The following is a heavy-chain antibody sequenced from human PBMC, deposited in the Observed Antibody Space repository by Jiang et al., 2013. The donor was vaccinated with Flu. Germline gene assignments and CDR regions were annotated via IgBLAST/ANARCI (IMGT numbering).Heavy chain of an antibody. CDR1: GYTFTGYY. CDR2: INPNSGGT. D-gene: IGHD3-3*01. J-gene: IGHJ6*02. CDR3: ASLEGGDFWSGYLFDYYYGMDV. Sequence: VQLVESGAEVKKPGASVKVSCKASGYTFTGYYMHWVRQAPGQGLEWMGWINPNSGGTNYAQKFRGRVTMTRDTSISTAYMELSRLRSDDTAVYYCASLEGGDFWSGYLFDYYYGMDVWGQGTTVTVSS. V-gene: IGHV1-2*02.